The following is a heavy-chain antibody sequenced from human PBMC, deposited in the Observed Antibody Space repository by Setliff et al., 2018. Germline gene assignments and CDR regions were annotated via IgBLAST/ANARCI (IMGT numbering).Heavy chain of an antibody. J-gene: IGHJ5*02. CDR3: ARTYSSSSADWFDP. Sequence: SETLSLTCTVSGGSISTFYWSWIRQSPEKGLEWIAYIHYSGSTNQNPSLKSLVTISVDTSKNQFSLKLSSVTAADTAVYYCARTYSSSSADWFDPWGQGTLVTVSS. CDR2: IHYSGST. D-gene: IGHD6-6*01. V-gene: IGHV4-59*12. CDR1: GGSISTFY.